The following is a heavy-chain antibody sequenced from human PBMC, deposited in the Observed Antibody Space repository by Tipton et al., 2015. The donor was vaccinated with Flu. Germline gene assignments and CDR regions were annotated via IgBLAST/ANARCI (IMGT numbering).Heavy chain of an antibody. CDR2: IYYSWST. CDR1: GDSISDYY. D-gene: IGHD1-26*01. CDR3: TRDRNSGGRGHWFDP. J-gene: IGHJ5*02. V-gene: IGHV4-59*01. Sequence: TLSLTCTVSGDSISDYYWSWIRRPPGKGLEWIGYIYYSWSTNYNPSLKSRVTISVDTSKNQFSLKLRSVTAADTAVYYCTRDRNSGGRGHWFDPWGQGTLVTVSS.